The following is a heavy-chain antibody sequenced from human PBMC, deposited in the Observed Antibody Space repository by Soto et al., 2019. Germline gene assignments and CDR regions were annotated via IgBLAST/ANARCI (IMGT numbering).Heavy chain of an antibody. CDR3: ARSGYSYGPNPLLY. J-gene: IGHJ4*02. CDR2: IYYSGST. CDR1: GGSISSGGYY. Sequence: QVQLQESGPGLVKPSQTLSLTCTVSGGSISSGGYYWSWIRQHPGKGLEWIGYIYYSGSTYYNPSLKSRVTISVYPSKNQFSLKLSSVTAADTAVYYCARSGYSYGPNPLLYWGQGTLVNVSS. D-gene: IGHD5-18*01. V-gene: IGHV4-31*03.